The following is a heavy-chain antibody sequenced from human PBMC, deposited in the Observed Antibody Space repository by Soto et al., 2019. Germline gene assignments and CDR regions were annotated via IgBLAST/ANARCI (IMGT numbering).Heavy chain of an antibody. D-gene: IGHD3-22*01. Sequence: GASVKVSCKASGYTFTNYAMHCVRQAPGQRLEWMGWINAGNGNTKYSQKFQGRVTFTRDTSANTAYMELSSLISEDTAVYYCARPKDYDDCLDLWGQGTLVTVSS. V-gene: IGHV1-3*01. CDR3: ARPKDYDDCLDL. CDR2: INAGNGNT. J-gene: IGHJ4*02. CDR1: GYTFTNYA.